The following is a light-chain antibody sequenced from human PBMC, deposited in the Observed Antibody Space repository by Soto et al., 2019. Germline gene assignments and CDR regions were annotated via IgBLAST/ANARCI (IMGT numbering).Light chain of an antibody. CDR2: AAS. V-gene: IGKV1-8*01. J-gene: IGKJ1*01. CDR3: QQYYSYLRT. CDR1: QGISSY. Sequence: AIRMTQSPSSLSASTGDRVTITCRASQGISSYLAWYQQKPGKAPKLLIYAASTLQSGVPSRFIGSGSGTDFTLTISFLQSEDFATYYCQQYYSYLRTFGQGTKVEIK.